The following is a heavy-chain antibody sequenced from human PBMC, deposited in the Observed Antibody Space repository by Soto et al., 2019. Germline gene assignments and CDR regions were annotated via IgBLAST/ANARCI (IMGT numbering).Heavy chain of an antibody. CDR2: INPNGDRT. CDR1: GYTFSNYY. CDR3: AREGATIDKMFDY. D-gene: IGHD3-16*01. Sequence: ASVKVSCKASGYTFSNYYMHWVRQAPGQGLEWMGAINPNGDRTWYAQKFQGRLTMTRDTSTSTVYMELSSLRSEDTAVYYCAREGATIDKMFDYWGQGTLVTVSS. V-gene: IGHV1-46*01. J-gene: IGHJ4*02.